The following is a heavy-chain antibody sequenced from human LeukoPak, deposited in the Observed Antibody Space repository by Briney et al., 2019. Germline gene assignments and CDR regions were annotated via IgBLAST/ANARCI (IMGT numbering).Heavy chain of an antibody. Sequence: GGSLTLSCAASGCXFSNYWMTWVRQAPGKGPEWVANIKEDGSATYYVDSVKGRFTISRDNAKKSLYLQMNSERAEDTAVYYCARDSPGYLAYDSWGQGTLVTVSS. D-gene: IGHD1-1*01. CDR3: ARDSPGYLAYDS. J-gene: IGHJ4*02. V-gene: IGHV3-7*04. CDR2: IKEDGSAT. CDR1: GCXFSNYW.